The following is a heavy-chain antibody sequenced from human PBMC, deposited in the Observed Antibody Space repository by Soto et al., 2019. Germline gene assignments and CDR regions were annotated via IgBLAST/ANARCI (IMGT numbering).Heavy chain of an antibody. CDR2: INSDGSIT. V-gene: IGHV3-74*01. CDR1: RFTFSSYW. J-gene: IGHJ4*02. Sequence: GGSLRLSCAASRFTFSSYWMHWFRQAPGKGLVWVSRINSDGSITPYADSVKGRFTISSDNAKNPLYLPINSLRAADTAVSYCARYSGYGNEYWRQGTLVTVSS. CDR3: ARYSGYGNEY. D-gene: IGHD5-12*01.